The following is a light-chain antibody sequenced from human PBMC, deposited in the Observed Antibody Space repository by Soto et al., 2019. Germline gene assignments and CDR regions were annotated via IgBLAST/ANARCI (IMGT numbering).Light chain of an antibody. CDR1: SSDVGGYNY. CDR3: SSYTSSTAYV. J-gene: IGLJ1*01. CDR2: EVT. V-gene: IGLV2-14*01. Sequence: QSVLTQPASVSGTPGQSITISCTGTSSDVGGYNYVSWYQLHPGKAPKLILYEVTNRPSGVSDRFSGSKSGNTASLTISGLQAEDEADYYCSSYTSSTAYVFGTGTQATVL.